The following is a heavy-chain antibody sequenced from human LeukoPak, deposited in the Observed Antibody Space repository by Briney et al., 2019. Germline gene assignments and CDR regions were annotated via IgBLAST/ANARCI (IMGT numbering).Heavy chain of an antibody. J-gene: IGHJ4*02. Sequence: GGSLRLSCETSGFTFSNYGMHWVRQTPGKGLEWVAAIWHDGSIFYADPVKGRFTISRDNSKNTLFLQMNSLRAEDTALYYCAREIVGEGNFDCWGQGTLVTVSS. CDR2: IWHDGSI. CDR3: AREIVGEGNFDC. V-gene: IGHV3-33*01. CDR1: GFTFSNYG. D-gene: IGHD2-15*01.